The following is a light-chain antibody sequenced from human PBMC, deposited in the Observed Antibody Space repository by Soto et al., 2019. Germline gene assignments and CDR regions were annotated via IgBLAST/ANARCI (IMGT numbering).Light chain of an antibody. CDR3: QSYDSSLSGSTV. Sequence: QSVLTQPPSVSGAPGQRVTISCTGSSSNIGAGYDVHWYQQLPGTAPKLLIYGNSNRPSGVPDRFSGSKSGTSASLAITGLHAEDEADYYCQSYDSSLSGSTVFGTGTKVPVL. V-gene: IGLV1-40*01. CDR1: SSNIGAGYD. J-gene: IGLJ1*01. CDR2: GNS.